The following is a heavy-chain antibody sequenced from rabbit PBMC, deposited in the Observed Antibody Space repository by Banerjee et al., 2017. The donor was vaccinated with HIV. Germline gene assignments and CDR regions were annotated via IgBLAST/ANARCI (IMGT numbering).Heavy chain of an antibody. CDR1: GFSFSGGYW. CDR3: ARGPAYGTYNGATYTYTNRFNL. Sequence: QSLEESGGGLVKPGASLTLTRKASGFSFSGGYWICRVRPAPGKGLEWIGCIDAGNSNTYYASWAKGRFTISKTSSTTVTLQMTSLTAADTATYFCARGPAYGTYNGATYTYTNRFNLWGPGTLVTVS. V-gene: IGHV1S40*01. D-gene: IGHD6-1*01. CDR2: IDAGNSNT. J-gene: IGHJ4*01.